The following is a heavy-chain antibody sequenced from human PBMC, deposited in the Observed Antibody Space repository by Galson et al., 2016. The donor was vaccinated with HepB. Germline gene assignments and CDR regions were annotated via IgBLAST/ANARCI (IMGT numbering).Heavy chain of an antibody. V-gene: IGHV3-30*03. CDR3: PTSGSGSYYNVDYYYHMDV. D-gene: IGHD3-10*01. J-gene: IGHJ6*03. CDR1: GFPFSNSG. Sequence: SLRLSCAVSGFPFSNSGMHWVRQAPGKGLEWVAVISYDGSNEYYTDSVKGRFTISRDNSKNTLYLQMNSLRAEDTAVYYCPTSGSGSYYNVDYYYHMDVWGKGTTVTVSS. CDR2: ISYDGSNE.